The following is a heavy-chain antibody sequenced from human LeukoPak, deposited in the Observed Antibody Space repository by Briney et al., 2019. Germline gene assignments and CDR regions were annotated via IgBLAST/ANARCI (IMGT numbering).Heavy chain of an antibody. J-gene: IGHJ4*02. Sequence: GGSLRLSCAASGFAFDDYGMSWVRQAPGKGLEWVSGINWNGGSTGYTDSVKGRFTISRDNAKNSLYLQMNSLRAEDTALYYCARVRISDYYGSGIGYWGQGTLVTVSS. CDR2: INWNGGST. V-gene: IGHV3-20*04. D-gene: IGHD3-10*01. CDR3: ARVRISDYYGSGIGY. CDR1: GFAFDDYG.